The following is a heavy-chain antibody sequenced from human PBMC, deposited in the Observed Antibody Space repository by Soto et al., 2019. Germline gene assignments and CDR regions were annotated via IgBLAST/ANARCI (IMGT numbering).Heavy chain of an antibody. J-gene: IGHJ4*02. CDR3: ARDLVAKPAY. CDR2: ISGGGGRA. CDR1: GFTFSSYA. V-gene: IGHV3-23*01. D-gene: IGHD2-21*01. Sequence: EVQLLESGGGLVQPGGSLRLSCATSGFTFSSYAMSWVRQAPGKGLEWVSLISGGGGRAYYADSVKGRFTVSSDNSKNTLYLQMNSLRVEDTAGYYCARDLVAKPAYWGQGTLVTVTS.